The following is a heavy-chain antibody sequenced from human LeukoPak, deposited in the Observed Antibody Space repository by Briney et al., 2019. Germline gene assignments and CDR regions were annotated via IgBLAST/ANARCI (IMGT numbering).Heavy chain of an antibody. CDR1: GASISGGSYY. CDR3: ARGAGSYDVYYFDY. V-gene: IGHV4-61*02. D-gene: IGHD3-10*01. Sequence: SETLSLTCTVSGASISGGSYYWTWIRQPAGKGLERIGRVYTSGNTNYNPSLKSRVTISLDTSKNQFSLRLNSVTAADTAVYYCARGAGSYDVYYFDYWGQGTLVTVSS. CDR2: VYTSGNT. J-gene: IGHJ4*02.